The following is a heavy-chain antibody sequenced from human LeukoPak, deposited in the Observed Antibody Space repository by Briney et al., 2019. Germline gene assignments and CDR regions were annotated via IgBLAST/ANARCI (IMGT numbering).Heavy chain of an antibody. CDR2: MNPNSGNT. CDR1: GYTFTSYD. CDR3: ARGVGLYDFWSGYYRGHWFDP. V-gene: IGHV1-8*01. J-gene: IGHJ5*02. D-gene: IGHD3-3*01. Sequence: GASVKVSCKASGYTFTSYDINWVRQATGQGLEWMGWMNPNSGNTGYAQKLQGRVTMTRNTSISTAYMELSSLRSEDTAVYYCARGVGLYDFWSGYYRGHWFDPWGQGTLVTVSS.